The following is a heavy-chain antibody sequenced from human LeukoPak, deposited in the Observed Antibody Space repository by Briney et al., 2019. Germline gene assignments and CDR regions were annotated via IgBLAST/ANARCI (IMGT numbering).Heavy chain of an antibody. CDR3: ARGAPPGLDL. CDR1: GGSISDYY. D-gene: IGHD3-16*01. J-gene: IGHJ4*02. V-gene: IGHV4-4*07. CDR2: IYTTGST. Sequence: SETLSLTCTVSGGSISDYYWSWIRQPAGKGLEWIGRIYTTGSTDYNPSLKSRVTMSVDTSKNQFSLKLSSVTAADTAVYYCARGAPPGLDLWGQGTLVTVSS.